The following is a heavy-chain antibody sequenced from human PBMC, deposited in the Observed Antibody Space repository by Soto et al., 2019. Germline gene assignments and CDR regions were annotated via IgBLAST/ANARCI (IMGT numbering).Heavy chain of an antibody. CDR2: ISYDGSNK. CDR1: GFTFSSYA. J-gene: IGHJ6*02. V-gene: IGHV3-30-3*01. CDR3: ARAYCSSTSCYALDAYYYYGMDV. D-gene: IGHD2-2*01. Sequence: QVQLVESGGGVVQPGRSLRLSCAASGFTFSSYAMHWVRQAPGKGLEWVAVISYDGSNKYYEDFVKGRFTISRDNSKNTLYMQMNSLRAEDTAVYYCARAYCSSTSCYALDAYYYYGMDVWGQGTTVTVSS.